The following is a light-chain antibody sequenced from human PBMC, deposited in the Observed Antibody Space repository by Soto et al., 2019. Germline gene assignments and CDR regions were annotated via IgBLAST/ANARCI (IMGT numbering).Light chain of an antibody. CDR3: QQYATSPTT. Sequence: ENVLTQSPGTLSLSPGERSTLSCRASQSVSNSYLAWYQHKPGQAPRFLIYGASTRATGSPDRFSGSGSGTDFTLTISRLEPEDFAVYYCQQYATSPTTFGQGTKVDIK. CDR1: QSVSNSY. CDR2: GAS. J-gene: IGKJ1*01. V-gene: IGKV3-20*01.